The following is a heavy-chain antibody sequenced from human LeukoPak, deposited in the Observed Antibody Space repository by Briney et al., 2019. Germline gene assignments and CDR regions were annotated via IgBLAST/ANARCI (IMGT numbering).Heavy chain of an antibody. D-gene: IGHD3-22*01. CDR1: GFTFSSYG. Sequence: PGGSLRLSCAASGFTFSSYGMHWVRQAPGKGLEWVAVIWYDGSNKYYADSVKGRFTISRDNSKNTLYLQMNSLRAEDTAVYYCARDTPSTEKVVVITWYYGMDVWGQGTTVTVS. CDR3: ARDTPSTEKVVVITWYYGMDV. V-gene: IGHV3-33*01. J-gene: IGHJ6*02. CDR2: IWYDGSNK.